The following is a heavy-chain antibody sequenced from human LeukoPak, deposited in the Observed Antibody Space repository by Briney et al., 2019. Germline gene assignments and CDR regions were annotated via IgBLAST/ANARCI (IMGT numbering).Heavy chain of an antibody. Sequence: ASVKVSCKASGYTFTGFYIHWVRQAPGQGLQWMGWINPNSGGTNYAQEFEGRVTMTRDTSISTAYMELSGLRSDDTAIYYCATLGDISGYYLRDYWGQGTLVTVPS. CDR3: ATLGDISGYYLRDY. V-gene: IGHV1-2*02. CDR1: GYTFTGFY. CDR2: INPNSGGT. D-gene: IGHD3-22*01. J-gene: IGHJ4*02.